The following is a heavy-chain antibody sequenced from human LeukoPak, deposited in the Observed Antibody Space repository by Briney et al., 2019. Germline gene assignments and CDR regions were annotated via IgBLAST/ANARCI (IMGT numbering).Heavy chain of an antibody. CDR3: AISWGYYFDY. CDR1: GFTFSRYS. Sequence: GGSLRLSCAASGFTFSRYSMDWVRQAPGKGLEWISYISSGSSTIYYADSVKGRFTISRDNAKNSLYLQMNSLKDEDMAVYYCAISWGYYFDYWGQGTLVTVSS. CDR2: ISSGSSTI. J-gene: IGHJ4*02. V-gene: IGHV3-48*02. D-gene: IGHD2-15*01.